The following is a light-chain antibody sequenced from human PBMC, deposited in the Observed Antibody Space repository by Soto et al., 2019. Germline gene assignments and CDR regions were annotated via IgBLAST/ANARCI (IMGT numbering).Light chain of an antibody. J-gene: IGKJ2*01. V-gene: IGKV4-1*01. CDR3: QQYYSTPPYT. Sequence: DIVMTQSPDSLAVSLGERATINCKSSQSVLYSSSDKNYLAWYQQKPGQPPKLLISWATTRGSGVPDRFSGSGYGTDFTLTISSLQAEDVAVYYCQQYYSTPPYTFGQGTKVEIK. CDR2: WAT. CDR1: QSVLYSSSDKNY.